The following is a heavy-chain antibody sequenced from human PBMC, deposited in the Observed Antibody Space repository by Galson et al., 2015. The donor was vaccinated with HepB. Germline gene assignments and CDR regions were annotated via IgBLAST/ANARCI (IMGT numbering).Heavy chain of an antibody. Sequence: SVKVSCKASGFTFTSSAMQWVRQARGQRLEWIGWIVVGSGNTNYAQKFQEGVTITRDMSTSTAYMELSSLRSEDTAVYYCAADVDFWSGYSARGAFDIWGQGTMVTVSS. CDR1: GFTFTSSA. CDR2: IVVGSGNT. D-gene: IGHD3-3*01. V-gene: IGHV1-58*02. J-gene: IGHJ3*02. CDR3: AADVDFWSGYSARGAFDI.